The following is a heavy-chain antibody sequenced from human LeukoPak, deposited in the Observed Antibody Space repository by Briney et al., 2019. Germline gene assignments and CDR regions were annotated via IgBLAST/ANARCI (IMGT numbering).Heavy chain of an antibody. CDR3: AQDREVYAHLDY. Sequence: GGTLSLTCAASGFTFSSYSRNWVRQAPGKGLEWVSLISSSTSNIYYAASVKGRIIIVDTTAKNSLYLQMNSLRGEDTAVYYCAQDREVYAHLDYWGQGTLVTVPS. D-gene: IGHD2-8*01. CDR1: GFTFSSYS. V-gene: IGHV3-21*01. CDR2: ISSSTSNI. J-gene: IGHJ4*02.